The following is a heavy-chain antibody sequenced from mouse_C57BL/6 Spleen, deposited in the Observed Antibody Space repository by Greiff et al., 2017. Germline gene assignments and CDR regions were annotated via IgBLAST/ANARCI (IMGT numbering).Heavy chain of an antibody. Sequence: VQGVESGAELARPGASVKLSCKASGYTFTSYGISWVKQRTGQGLEWIGEIYPRSGNTYYNEKFKGKATLTADKSSSTAYMELRSLTSEDSAVYVGARSDSNYSGAMDYWGQGTSVTVSS. CDR1: GYTFTSYG. J-gene: IGHJ4*01. CDR3: ARSDSNYSGAMDY. D-gene: IGHD2-5*01. CDR2: IYPRSGNT. V-gene: IGHV1-81*01.